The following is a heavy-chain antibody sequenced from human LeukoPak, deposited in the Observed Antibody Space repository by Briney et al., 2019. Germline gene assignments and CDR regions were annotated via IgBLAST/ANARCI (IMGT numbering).Heavy chain of an antibody. Sequence: SETLPLTCTVSGGSISSYYWSWIRQPPGKGLEWIGYIYYSGSTNYNPSLKSRVTISVDTSKNQFSLKLSSVTAADTAVYYCARRTLYSRYYDYWGQGTLVTVSS. CDR1: GGSISSYY. CDR3: ARRTLYSRYYDY. J-gene: IGHJ4*02. V-gene: IGHV4-59*01. D-gene: IGHD6-13*01. CDR2: IYYSGST.